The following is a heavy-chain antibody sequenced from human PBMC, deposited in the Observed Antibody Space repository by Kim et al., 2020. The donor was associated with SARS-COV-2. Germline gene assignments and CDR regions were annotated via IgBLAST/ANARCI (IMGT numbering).Heavy chain of an antibody. D-gene: IGHD2-8*01. CDR3: ARDSRVSLVVLMVYELNWFDP. Sequence: ASVKVSCKASGYTFTGYYMHWVRQAPGQGLEWMGRINPNSGGTNYAQKFQGRVTMTRDTSISTAYMELSRLRSDDTAVYYCARDSRVSLVVLMVYELNWFDPWGQGTLVTFSS. J-gene: IGHJ5*02. V-gene: IGHV1-2*06. CDR1: GYTFTGYY. CDR2: INPNSGGT.